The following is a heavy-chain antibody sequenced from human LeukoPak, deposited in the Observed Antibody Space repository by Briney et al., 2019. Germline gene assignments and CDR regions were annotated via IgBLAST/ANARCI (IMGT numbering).Heavy chain of an antibody. CDR1: GGSISSYY. CDR3: ARLRRSLRTQYYYYYMDV. J-gene: IGHJ6*03. CDR2: IYYSGST. D-gene: IGHD3-16*01. V-gene: IGHV4-59*12. Sequence: SETLSLTCSVSGGSISSYYWSWIRQPPGKGLQWIGYIYYSGSTNYNPSLKSRVTISVDTSKNQFSLKLSSVTAADTAVYYCARLRRSLRTQYYYYYMDVWGKGTTVTVSS.